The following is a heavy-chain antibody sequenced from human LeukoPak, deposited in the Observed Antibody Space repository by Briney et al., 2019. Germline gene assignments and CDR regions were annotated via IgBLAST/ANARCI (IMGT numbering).Heavy chain of an antibody. CDR1: GLTFSTYW. D-gene: IGHD2-15*01. V-gene: IGHV3-74*01. J-gene: IGHJ4*02. Sequence: GSLRLSCAASGLTFSTYWMHWVRQDPGKGLVWVSRISSDASITSYADPVKGRFTISRDNAKNTLYLQMNSLRAEDTALYYCATSARTYIGSSLDYWGQGTLVTVSS. CDR3: ATSARTYIGSSLDY. CDR2: ISSDASIT.